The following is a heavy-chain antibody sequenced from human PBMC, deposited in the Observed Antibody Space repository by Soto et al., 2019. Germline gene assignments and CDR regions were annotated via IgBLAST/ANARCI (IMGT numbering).Heavy chain of an antibody. CDR3: ARDLGYCSSTSCQAEYYFDY. CDR1: GFTFSSYA. J-gene: IGHJ4*02. CDR2: ISSNGGST. V-gene: IGHV3-64*01. Sequence: EVQLVESGGGLVQPGGSLRLSCAASGFTFSSYAMHWVRQAPGKGLEYVSAISSNGGSTYYANSVKGRFTISRDNSKNTLYLQMGSLRAEDMAVYYCARDLGYCSSTSCQAEYYFDYWGQGTLVTVSS. D-gene: IGHD2-2*01.